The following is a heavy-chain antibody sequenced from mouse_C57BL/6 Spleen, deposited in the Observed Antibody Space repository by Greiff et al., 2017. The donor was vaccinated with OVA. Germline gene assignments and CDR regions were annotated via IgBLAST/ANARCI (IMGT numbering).Heavy chain of an antibody. Sequence: QVQLQQPGTELVKPGASVKLSCKASGYTFTSYWMHWVKQRPGQGLEWIGNINPSNGGTNYNEKFKSKATLTVDKSSSTAYMQRSSLTSEDSAVYYCARFPHYYYDYDVGFDYWGQGTTLTVSS. V-gene: IGHV1-53*01. J-gene: IGHJ2*01. D-gene: IGHD2-4*01. CDR1: GYTFTSYW. CDR3: ARFPHYYYDYDVGFDY. CDR2: INPSNGGT.